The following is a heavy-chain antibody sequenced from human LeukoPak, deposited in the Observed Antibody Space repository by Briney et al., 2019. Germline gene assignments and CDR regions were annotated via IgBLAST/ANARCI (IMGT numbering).Heavy chain of an antibody. CDR2: ISSSSSYI. CDR3: ARNRNDYGDYVHDY. CDR1: EFSVGSNY. V-gene: IGHV3-21*01. Sequence: PGGSLRLSCAASEFSVGSNYMTWVRQAPGKGLEWVSSISSSSSYIYYADSVKGRFTISRDNAKHSLYLQMNSLRDDDTAVYYCARNRNDYGDYVHDYWGQGTLVTVSS. D-gene: IGHD4-17*01. J-gene: IGHJ4*02.